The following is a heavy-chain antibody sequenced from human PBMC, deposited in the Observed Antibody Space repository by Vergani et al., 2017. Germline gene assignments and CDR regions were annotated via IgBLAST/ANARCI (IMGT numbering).Heavy chain of an antibody. Sequence: EVQLVESGGVVVQPGGSLRLSCAASGFTFDDYAMHWVRQAPGKGLEWVSGISWNSGSIGYADSVKGRFTISRDNAKNSLYLQMNSLRAEDTALYYCAKDSSGYHYYYYGMDVWGQGTTVTVSS. J-gene: IGHJ6*02. V-gene: IGHV3-9*01. CDR1: GFTFDDYA. CDR3: AKDSSGYHYYYYGMDV. CDR2: ISWNSGSI. D-gene: IGHD3-22*01.